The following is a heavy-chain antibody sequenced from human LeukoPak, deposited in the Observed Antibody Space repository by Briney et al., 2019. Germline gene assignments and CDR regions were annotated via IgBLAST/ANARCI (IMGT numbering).Heavy chain of an antibody. D-gene: IGHD2-21*01. V-gene: IGHV4-59*08. CDR2: IYYSGST. CDR1: GGSISSYY. J-gene: IGHJ6*03. Sequence: PSETLSLTCTVSGGSISSYYWSWIRQPPGKGLEWIGNIYYSGSTYYNPSLKSRVTISVDTSKNQFSLKLSSVTAADTAVYYCARGDCSGSICYSPMDVWGTGTTVTVSS. CDR3: ARGDCSGSICYSPMDV.